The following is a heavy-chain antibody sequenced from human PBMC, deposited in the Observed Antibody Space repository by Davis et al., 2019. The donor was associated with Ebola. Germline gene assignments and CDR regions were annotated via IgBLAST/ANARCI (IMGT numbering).Heavy chain of an antibody. D-gene: IGHD3-10*01. Sequence: GGSLRLSCAASGFTFDDYTMHWVRQAPGKGLEWVSAISGSGGSTYYADSVKGRFTISRDNSKNTLYLQMNSLRAEDTAVYYCAKDSYVGSGGYYYYGMDVWGQGTTVTVSS. V-gene: IGHV3-23*01. CDR2: ISGSGGST. CDR3: AKDSYVGSGGYYYYGMDV. CDR1: GFTFDDYT. J-gene: IGHJ6*02.